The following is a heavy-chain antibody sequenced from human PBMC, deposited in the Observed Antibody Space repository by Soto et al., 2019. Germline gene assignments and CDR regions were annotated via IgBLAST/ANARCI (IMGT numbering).Heavy chain of an antibody. J-gene: IGHJ6*02. D-gene: IGHD2-2*01. CDR2: LNPNSGGT. CDR3: ARASRVVDQLLSGHSGMDV. CDR1: GYTFTGYY. Sequence: QVQLVQSGAEVKKPGASVKVSCKASGYTFTGYYMHWVRQAPGQGLEWMGWLNPNSGGTNYAQKFQGWVTMTRDTSSSTAYMELSRLRSDDTAVYYCARASRVVDQLLSGHSGMDVWGHGTTVTVSS. V-gene: IGHV1-2*04.